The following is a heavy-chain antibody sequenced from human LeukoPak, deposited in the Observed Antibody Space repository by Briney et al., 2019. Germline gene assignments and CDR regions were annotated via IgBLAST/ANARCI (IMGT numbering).Heavy chain of an antibody. V-gene: IGHV4-34*01. CDR3: ARGRKNSGYRYYYYYYYMDV. D-gene: IGHD3-22*01. CDR1: GGSFSGYY. CDR2: INHSGST. Sequence: SETLSLTCAVYGGSFSGYYWSWIRQPPGKGLEWIGEINHSGSTNYNPSLKSRVTISVDTSKNQFSLKLSSVTAADTAVYYCARGRKNSGYRYYYYYYYMDVWGKGTTVTVSS. J-gene: IGHJ6*03.